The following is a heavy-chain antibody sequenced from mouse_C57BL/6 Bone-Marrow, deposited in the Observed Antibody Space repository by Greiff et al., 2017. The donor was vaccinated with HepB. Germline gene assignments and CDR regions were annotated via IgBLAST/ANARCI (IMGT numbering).Heavy chain of an antibody. CDR3: ARGGIYDYYFDY. V-gene: IGHV1-55*01. J-gene: IGHJ2*01. CDR2: IYPGSGST. CDR1: GYTFTSYW. Sequence: QVQLKQPGAELVKPGASVKMSCKASGYTFTSYWITWVKQRPGQGLEWIGDIYPGSGSTNYNEKFKSKATLTVDTSSSTAYMQLSSLTSEDSAVYYCARGGIYDYYFDYWGQGTTLTVSS. D-gene: IGHD2-4*01.